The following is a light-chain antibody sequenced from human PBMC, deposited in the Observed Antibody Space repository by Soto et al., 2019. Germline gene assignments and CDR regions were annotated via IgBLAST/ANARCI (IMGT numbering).Light chain of an antibody. Sequence: QSVLTQPASVSGSPGQSITISCTGTSSDVGAYNYVSWYQHHPGKVPKLLIYEVTNRPSGVSDRFSGSKSGNTASLTISGPQAQADADHYCGSKMDRNTQFVYGTGTKVTVL. CDR3: GSKMDRNTQFV. J-gene: IGLJ1*01. CDR1: SSDVGAYNY. CDR2: EVT. V-gene: IGLV2-14*01.